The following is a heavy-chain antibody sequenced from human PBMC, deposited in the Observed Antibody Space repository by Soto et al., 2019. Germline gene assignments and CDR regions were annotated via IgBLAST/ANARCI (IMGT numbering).Heavy chain of an antibody. CDR3: ARGSQQQLVSHYYYGMDV. J-gene: IGHJ6*02. CDR2: IYYSGST. CDR1: GGSISSGDYY. Sequence: SETLSLTCTFSGGSISSGDYYWSWIRQPPGKGLEWIGYIYYSGSTYYNPSLKSRVTISVDTSKNQFSLKLSSVTAADTAVYYCARGSQQQLVSHYYYGMDVWGQGTTVTVS. V-gene: IGHV4-30-4*01. D-gene: IGHD6-13*01.